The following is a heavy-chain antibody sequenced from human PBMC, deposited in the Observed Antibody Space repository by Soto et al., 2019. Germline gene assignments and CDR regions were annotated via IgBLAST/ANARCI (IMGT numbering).Heavy chain of an antibody. D-gene: IGHD6-6*01. CDR1: GYTFTSYA. CDR3: ARDRIAARPSNYFDY. CDR2: INAGNGNT. J-gene: IGHJ4*02. V-gene: IGHV1-3*01. Sequence: SVKVSCKASGYTFTSYAMHWVRQAPGQRLEWMGWINAGNGNTKYSQKFQGRVTITRDTSASTAYMELSSLRSEDTAVYYCARDRIAARPSNYFDYWGQGTLVTVSS.